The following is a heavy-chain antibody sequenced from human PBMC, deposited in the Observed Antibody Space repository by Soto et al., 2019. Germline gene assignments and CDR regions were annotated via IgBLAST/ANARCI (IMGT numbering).Heavy chain of an antibody. J-gene: IGHJ6*02. CDR3: AKDSRPNYYYGMDV. Sequence: QVQLVESGGGVVQPGRSLRLSCAASGFTFSSYGMHWVRQAPGKGLGWVAVISYDGSNKYYADSVKGRFTISRDNSKNTLYLQMNSLRAEDTAVYYCAKDSRPNYYYGMDVWGQGTTVTVSS. CDR2: ISYDGSNK. V-gene: IGHV3-30*18. CDR1: GFTFSSYG.